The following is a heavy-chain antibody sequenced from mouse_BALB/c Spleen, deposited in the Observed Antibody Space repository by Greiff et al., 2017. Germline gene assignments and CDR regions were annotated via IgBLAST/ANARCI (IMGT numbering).Heavy chain of an antibody. Sequence: EVQLQQSGAELVRPGALVKLSCKASGFNIKDYYMHWVKQRPEQGLEWIGWIDPENGNTIYDPKFQGKASITADTSSNTAYLQLSSLTSEDTAVYYCARDRRGYSLDYWGQGTTLTVSS. V-gene: IGHV14-1*02. D-gene: IGHD2-3*01. CDR2: IDPENGNT. CDR1: GFNIKDYY. CDR3: ARDRRGYSLDY. J-gene: IGHJ2*01.